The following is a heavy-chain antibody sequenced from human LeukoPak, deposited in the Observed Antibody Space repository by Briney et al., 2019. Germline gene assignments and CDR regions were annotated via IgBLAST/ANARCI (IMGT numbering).Heavy chain of an antibody. CDR2: FDPEDGGT. CDR1: GYTLTELS. J-gene: IGHJ4*02. D-gene: IGHD3-22*01. V-gene: IGHV1-24*01. Sequence: ASVKVSCKVSGYTLTELSLHWVRQAPGKGLEWMGGFDPEDGGTVYARKFQGRVTMTDDTSTDTAYMELSSLRSEDTAVYYCASGDYYDSSGYSQWGQGTLVTVSS. CDR3: ASGDYYDSSGYSQ.